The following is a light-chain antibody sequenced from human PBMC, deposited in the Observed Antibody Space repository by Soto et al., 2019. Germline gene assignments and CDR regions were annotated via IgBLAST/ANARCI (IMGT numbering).Light chain of an antibody. J-gene: IGKJ1*01. Sequence: DIQMTQSPSTLSASVGDRVTITCRASQDIGTWLAWYQQKPEKAPKVLIYRASHLESGVPSRFSASGSGTEFSLTINSLQAADFATYYCQQYHIYSWTFGQGTKVDIK. CDR1: QDIGTW. CDR3: QQYHIYSWT. V-gene: IGKV1-5*03. CDR2: RAS.